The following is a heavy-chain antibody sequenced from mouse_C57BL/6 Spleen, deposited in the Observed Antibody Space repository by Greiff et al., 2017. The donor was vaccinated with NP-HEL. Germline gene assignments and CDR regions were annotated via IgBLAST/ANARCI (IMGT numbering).Heavy chain of an antibody. CDR1: GYTFTSYW. CDR2: IDPSDSYT. J-gene: IGHJ2*01. Sequence: QVQLQQPGAELVKPGASVKLSCKASGYTFTSYWMQWVKQRPGQGLEWIGEIDPSDSYTNYNQKFKGKATLTVDTSSSTAYMQLSSLTSEDSAVYYCATSLRGFDYWGQGTTLTVSS. CDR3: ATSLRGFDY. V-gene: IGHV1-50*01. D-gene: IGHD3-3*01.